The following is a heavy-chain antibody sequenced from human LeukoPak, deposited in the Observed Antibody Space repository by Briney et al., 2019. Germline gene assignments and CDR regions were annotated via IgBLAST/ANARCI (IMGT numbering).Heavy chain of an antibody. D-gene: IGHD1-26*01. Sequence: ASVKVSCKASGYTFTGYYMHWVRQAPGQGLEWMGWINPNSGGTNYAQKFQGRVTMTRDTSISTAYMELSSLRSDDTAVYYCARGRDRGASTPFDYWGQGTLVTVSS. CDR3: ARGRDRGASTPFDY. J-gene: IGHJ4*02. CDR1: GYTFTGYY. V-gene: IGHV1-2*02. CDR2: INPNSGGT.